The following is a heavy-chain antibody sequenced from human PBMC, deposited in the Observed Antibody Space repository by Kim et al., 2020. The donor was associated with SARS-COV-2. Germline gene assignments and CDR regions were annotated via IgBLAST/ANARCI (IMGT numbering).Heavy chain of an antibody. V-gene: IGHV3-23*01. CDR2: ISGSGSST. J-gene: IGHJ4*02. CDR3: AKGPPREITFGGVIVPPGK. Sequence: GGSLRLSCAASGFTFSSYAMSWVRQAPGKGLEWVSAISGSGSSTYYADSVKGRFTISRANSKNTLYLQMNSVRAEDTAVYYCAKGPPREITFGGVIVPPGKWGQEAPVTVSS. D-gene: IGHD3-16*02. CDR1: GFTFSSYA.